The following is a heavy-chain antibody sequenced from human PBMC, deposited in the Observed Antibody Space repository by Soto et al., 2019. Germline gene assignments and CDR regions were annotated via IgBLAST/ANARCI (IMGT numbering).Heavy chain of an antibody. D-gene: IGHD3-3*01. Sequence: TLSLTCTGSGGSISSGGYSWSWIRQPPGKGLEWIGYIYHSGSTYYNPSLKSRVTISVDRSKNQFSLKLSSVTAADTAVYYCARGSVDFWSGSQTGNWFDPWGQGTLVTVSS. V-gene: IGHV4-30-2*01. CDR2: IYHSGST. CDR3: ARGSVDFWSGSQTGNWFDP. CDR1: GGSISSGGYS. J-gene: IGHJ5*02.